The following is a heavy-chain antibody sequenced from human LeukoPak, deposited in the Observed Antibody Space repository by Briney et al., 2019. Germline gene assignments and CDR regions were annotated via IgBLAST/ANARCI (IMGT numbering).Heavy chain of an antibody. CDR1: GFTFSSYG. CDR2: IRYDGSSE. D-gene: IGHD5-12*01. CDR3: ARVRGYDSSFDY. J-gene: IGHJ4*02. Sequence: GGSLRLSCAASGFTFSSYGMHWVRQAPGKGLEWVAFIRYDGSSEYYADSVKGRFTISRDNAKNTLYLQMNSLRAEDTAVYYCARVRGYDSSFDYWGQGTLVTVSS. V-gene: IGHV3-30*02.